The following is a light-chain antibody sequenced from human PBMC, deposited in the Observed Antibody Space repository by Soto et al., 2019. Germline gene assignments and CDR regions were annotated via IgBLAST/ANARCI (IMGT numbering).Light chain of an antibody. CDR3: QQYNYLIP. Sequence: EIVMTQSPATLSVSPGERATLSCRASQSVSNNLAWYQQRPGQALRLLIYGASTRATGIPARFSGSGSGTEFTLTISSLQSEDFAVYYCQQYNYLIPFGQGTRLEIK. CDR2: GAS. CDR1: QSVSNN. J-gene: IGKJ5*01. V-gene: IGKV3-15*01.